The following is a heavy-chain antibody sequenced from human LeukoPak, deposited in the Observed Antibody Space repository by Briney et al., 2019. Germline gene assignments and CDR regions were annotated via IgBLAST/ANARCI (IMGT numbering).Heavy chain of an antibody. D-gene: IGHD2-15*01. CDR2: ISSSGSTI. Sequence: GGSLRLSCAASGFTFSSYEMNLVRQAPGEGLEGVSYISSSGSTIYYADSVKVRFTISRDNAKTSLYLQMNSLRAEDTAIYYCAKNGHRGAYCTGGTCYPYFYYYMDVWGKGTTVTI. V-gene: IGHV3-48*03. CDR3: AKNGHRGAYCTGGTCYPYFYYYMDV. CDR1: GFTFSSYE. J-gene: IGHJ6*03.